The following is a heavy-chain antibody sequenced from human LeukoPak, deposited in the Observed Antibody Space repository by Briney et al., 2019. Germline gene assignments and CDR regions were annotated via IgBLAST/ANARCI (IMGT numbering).Heavy chain of an antibody. CDR3: ARNMTVILVAERTDAFDI. Sequence: KTSETLSLTCTVSGASTSSNTYYWAWIRQSPGKGLEWIGSIFNAGSTFYNPSLTSRVTMSVDTSKNQFSLKLSSVTAADTAMYYCARNMTVILVAERTDAFDIWGQGTMVTVSS. V-gene: IGHV4-39*01. J-gene: IGHJ3*02. CDR2: IFNAGST. D-gene: IGHD3-22*01. CDR1: GASTSSNTYY.